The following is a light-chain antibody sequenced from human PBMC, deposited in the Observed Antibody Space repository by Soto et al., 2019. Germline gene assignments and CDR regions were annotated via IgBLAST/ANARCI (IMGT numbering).Light chain of an antibody. CDR1: SSDVGGYNY. Sequence: QSALTQPRSVSGSPGQSVTISCTGTSSDVGGYNYVSWYQQHPGKAPKLMIYDVSKRPSGVPDRFSGSKSGNTASLTISGLQAEDEADYYCCSYAGSYTFYGFGNGTKV. V-gene: IGLV2-11*01. CDR2: DVS. J-gene: IGLJ1*01. CDR3: CSYAGSYTFYG.